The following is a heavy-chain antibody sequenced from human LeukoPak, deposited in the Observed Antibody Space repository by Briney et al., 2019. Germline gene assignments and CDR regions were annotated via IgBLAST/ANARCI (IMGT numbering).Heavy chain of an antibody. CDR1: GYTFTSYD. CDR2: MNPNSGNT. J-gene: IGHJ6*02. V-gene: IGHV1-8*01. CDR3: ARDPDIVATNYGMDV. Sequence: ASVKVSCKASGYTFTSYDINWVRQATGQGLEWMGWMNPNSGNTGYAQKFQGRVTMTRNTSISTAYMELSSLRSEDTAVYYCARDPDIVATNYGMDVWGQGTTVTVSS. D-gene: IGHD5-12*01.